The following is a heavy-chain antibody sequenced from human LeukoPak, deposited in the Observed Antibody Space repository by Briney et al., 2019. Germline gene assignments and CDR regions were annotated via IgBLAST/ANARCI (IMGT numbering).Heavy chain of an antibody. CDR2: INSDGSST. CDR3: ARRYCSSTSCPAGFQH. D-gene: IGHD2-2*01. Sequence: GGSLRLSCAASGFTFSSYWMHWVRQAPGKGLVWVSHINSDGSSTSYTDSVKGRFTISRDNAKNTLYLQMNSLRAEDTAVYYCARRYCSSTSCPAGFQHWGQGTLVTVSS. V-gene: IGHV3-74*01. CDR1: GFTFSSYW. J-gene: IGHJ1*01.